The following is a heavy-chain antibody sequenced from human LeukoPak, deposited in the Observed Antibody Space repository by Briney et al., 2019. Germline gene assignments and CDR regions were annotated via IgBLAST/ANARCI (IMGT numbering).Heavy chain of an antibody. CDR1: RGSISGYS. Sequence: PSETLSLTCAVSRGSISGYSWSWIRQSPGGGLEWIGYIYYSGDTAYNPSLRSRVTMSVDTSKNQFSLQLRSMTTADTAVYYCVRGPYGASISKWFDPWGQGTQVIASP. CDR2: IYYSGDT. V-gene: IGHV4-59*01. CDR3: VRGPYGASISKWFDP. J-gene: IGHJ5*02. D-gene: IGHD4/OR15-4a*01.